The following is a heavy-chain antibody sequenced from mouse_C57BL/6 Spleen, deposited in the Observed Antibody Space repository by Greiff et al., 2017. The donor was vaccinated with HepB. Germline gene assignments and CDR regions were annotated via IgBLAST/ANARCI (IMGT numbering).Heavy chain of an antibody. J-gene: IGHJ3*01. CDR3: ARGGYYGSSYPSWFAY. CDR2: ISSGSSTI. Sequence: EVQLVESGGGLVKPGGSLKLSCAASGFTFSDYGMHWVRQAPEKGLEWVAYISSGSSTIYSADTVKGRFTISRDNAKNTLFLQMTSLRSEDTAMYYCARGGYYGSSYPSWFAYWGQGTLVTVSA. CDR1: GFTFSDYG. D-gene: IGHD1-1*01. V-gene: IGHV5-17*01.